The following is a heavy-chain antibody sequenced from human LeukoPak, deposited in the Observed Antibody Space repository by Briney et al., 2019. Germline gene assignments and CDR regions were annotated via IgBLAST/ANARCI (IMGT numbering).Heavy chain of an antibody. J-gene: IGHJ4*02. CDR2: IHYTGTT. CDR1: GGSINNHY. CDR3: ARGNRVVPAAGIDY. D-gene: IGHD2-2*01. V-gene: IGHV4-59*11. Sequence: SETLSLTCIVSGGSINNHYWTWIRQTPGKGLEWIGDIHYTGTTKYNPSLKSRVTISIDTSKNQFSLKLSSVTAADTAVYYCARGNRVVPAAGIDYWGQGTLVTVSS.